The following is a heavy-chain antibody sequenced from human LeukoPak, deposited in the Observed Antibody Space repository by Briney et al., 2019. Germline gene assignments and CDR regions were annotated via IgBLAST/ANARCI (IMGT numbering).Heavy chain of an antibody. D-gene: IGHD3-10*01. V-gene: IGHV4-4*07. CDR3: ARANSGNWPYYYYYYMDV. Sequence: PSETLSLTCTVSGGSISSYYWSWIRQPAGKGLEWIGRIYTSGSTNYNPSLKSRVTISVDTSKNQFSLKLSSVTAADTAVYYCARANSGNWPYYYYYYMDVWGKGTTVTVSS. CDR1: GGSISSYY. J-gene: IGHJ6*03. CDR2: IYTSGST.